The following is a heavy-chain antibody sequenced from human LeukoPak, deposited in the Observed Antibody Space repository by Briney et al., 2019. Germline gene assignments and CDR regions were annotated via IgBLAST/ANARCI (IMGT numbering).Heavy chain of an antibody. CDR2: ISYDGSNK. CDR1: GFTFISYA. J-gene: IGHJ4*02. V-gene: IGHV3-30-3*01. CDR3: ARDRGSGWYFDY. Sequence: GGSLRLSCAASGFTFISYAMHWVRQAPGKGLEWMAVISYDGSNKYYADSVKGRFTISRDNSQNTLYLQMISLRAEDTAVYYCARDRGSGWYFDYWGQGTLVTVSS. D-gene: IGHD6-19*01.